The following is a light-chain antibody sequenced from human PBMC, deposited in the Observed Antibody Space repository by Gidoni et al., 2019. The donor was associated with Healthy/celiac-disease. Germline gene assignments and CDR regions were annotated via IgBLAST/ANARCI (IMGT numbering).Light chain of an antibody. CDR3: MQALQTQLT. CDR2: LGS. V-gene: IGKV2-28*01. Sequence: DIVMTQSPRSLPVTPGEPASISCRSSQSLLHSNGYNYLDWYLQKPGQSPQLLIYLGSNRASGVPDRFSGSVTGTDFTLKISRVEAEDVGVYYCMQALQTQLTFGGGTKVEIK. CDR1: QSLLHSNGYNY. J-gene: IGKJ4*01.